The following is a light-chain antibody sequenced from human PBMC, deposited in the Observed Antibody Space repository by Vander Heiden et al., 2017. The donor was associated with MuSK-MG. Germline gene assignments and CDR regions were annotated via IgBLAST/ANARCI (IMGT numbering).Light chain of an antibody. V-gene: IGLV2-14*01. CDR3: ISYTSISTYV. CDR1: SSHVGGYNY. J-gene: IGLJ1*01. Sequence: QSALTQPASVSGSPGQSLTIPCTGTSSHVGGYNYVSWYQQHPGKAPNLMIYEVSNRPSGVSNRFSGSKSGNTASLTISGLQAEDEADYYCISYTSISTYVFGTGTKVTVL. CDR2: EVS.